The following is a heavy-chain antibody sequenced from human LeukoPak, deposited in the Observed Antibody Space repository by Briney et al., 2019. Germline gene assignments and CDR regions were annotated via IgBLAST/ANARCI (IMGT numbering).Heavy chain of an antibody. CDR2: IWYDGSNK. V-gene: IGHV3-33*01. J-gene: IGHJ4*02. CDR1: GFTFSSYG. Sequence: PGRSLRLSCAASGFTFSSYGMHWVRQAPGKGLEWVAVIWYDGSNKYYADSVKGRFTISRDNSKNTLYLQMNSLRAEDTAVYYCARDQHYYDSSAPDYWGQGTLVTVSS. D-gene: IGHD3-22*01. CDR3: ARDQHYYDSSAPDY.